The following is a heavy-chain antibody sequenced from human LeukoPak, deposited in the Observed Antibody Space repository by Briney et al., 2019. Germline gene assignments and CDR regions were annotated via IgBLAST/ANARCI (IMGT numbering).Heavy chain of an antibody. CDR3: AREVYDSSGYSMYYFDY. CDR1: GFTFSSYW. J-gene: IGHJ4*02. CDR2: IKQDGSEK. V-gene: IGHV3-7*01. D-gene: IGHD3-22*01. Sequence: GGSLRLSCAASGFTFSSYWMSWVRQAPGKGLEWVANIKQDGSEKYYVDSVKGRFTISRDNAKNSLYLQMNSLGAEDTAVYYCAREVYDSSGYSMYYFDYWGQGTLVTVSS.